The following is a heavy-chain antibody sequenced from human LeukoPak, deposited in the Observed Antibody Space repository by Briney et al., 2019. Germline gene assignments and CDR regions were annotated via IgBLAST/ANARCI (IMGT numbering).Heavy chain of an antibody. CDR1: GFTFRSYG. J-gene: IGHJ4*02. Sequence: PGGSLRLSCAASGFTFRSYGMQWVRQAPGKGLERVAYISDDGNTKYYVESVKGRFTVSRDNSKSTLYLQMDSLRAVDTADYYCARGGSYYYFDFWGQGSLVSVSS. CDR2: ISDDGNTK. D-gene: IGHD1-26*01. V-gene: IGHV3-30*03. CDR3: ARGGSYYYFDF.